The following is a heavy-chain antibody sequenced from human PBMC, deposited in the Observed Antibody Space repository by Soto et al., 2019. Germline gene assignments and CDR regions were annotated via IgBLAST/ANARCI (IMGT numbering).Heavy chain of an antibody. CDR3: ATARSDYYGSGSYFAYYYYGIDV. CDR1: GFTFSNYA. Sequence: QVQLVESGGGVVQPGRSLRLSCAASGFTFSNYAMHWVRQAPGKGLEWVAVISFDGSNKYYADSVKGRFTISRDNSKNTLDLQMNSMSSEDTAVYYCATARSDYYGSGSYFAYYYYGIDVWGQGTTVTVSS. J-gene: IGHJ6*02. CDR2: ISFDGSNK. D-gene: IGHD3-10*01. V-gene: IGHV3-30-3*01.